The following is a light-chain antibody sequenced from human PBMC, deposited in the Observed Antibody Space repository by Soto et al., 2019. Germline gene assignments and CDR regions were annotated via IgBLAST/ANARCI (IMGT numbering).Light chain of an antibody. J-gene: IGKJ2*01. CDR3: EQYGGSPYT. CDR2: DAS. CDR1: QSFAGF. Sequence: EIVLTQSPGTLSLSPGERATLSCRASQSFAGFLAWYQHKAGQPPRLLIYDASKRATGLPDRFSGTGSGTDFTPTISRLEPEDFAVYYYEQYGGSPYTFGQGTRLEIK. V-gene: IGKV3-20*01.